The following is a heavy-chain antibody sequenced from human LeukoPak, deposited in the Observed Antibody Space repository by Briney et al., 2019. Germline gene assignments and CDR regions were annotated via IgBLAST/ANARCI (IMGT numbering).Heavy chain of an antibody. CDR2: IYYSGST. CDR3: ARGVKFSIYYGSGSSLDY. V-gene: IGHV4-59*01. CDR1: GFTFSSYW. J-gene: IGHJ4*02. Sequence: GSLRLSCAASGFTFSSYWMSWVRQAPGKGLEWIGYIYYSGSTNYNPSLKSRVTISVDTSKNQFSLKLSSVTAADTAVYYCARGVKFSIYYGSGSSLDYWGQGTLVTVSS. D-gene: IGHD3-10*01.